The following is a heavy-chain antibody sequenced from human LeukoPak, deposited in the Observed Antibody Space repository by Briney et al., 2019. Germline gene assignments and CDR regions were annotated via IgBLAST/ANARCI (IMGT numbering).Heavy chain of an antibody. V-gene: IGHV3-73*01. J-gene: IGHJ6*03. CDR3: TRHRVVAAHSYYYYYYMDV. D-gene: IGHD2-15*01. CDR1: GFTFSGTA. CDR2: IRIIANSSAT. Sequence: GGSLRLSCAASGFTFSGTATHWVRQASGKGLEWVGRIRIIANSSATAYAASVKGRFTISRDDSKNTAYLQMNSLKTEDTAVYYCTRHRVVAAHSYYYYYYMDVWGKGATVTISS.